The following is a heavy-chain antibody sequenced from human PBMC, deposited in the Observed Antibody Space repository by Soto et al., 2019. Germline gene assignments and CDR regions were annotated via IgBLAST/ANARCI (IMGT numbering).Heavy chain of an antibody. Sequence: LSLTCSVSGDSISSGGHYWSWIRQHPGKGLEWIGYIYYSGTTYYNPFLKSRVTISVDTSENQFSLDLSSVTAADTAVYYCARGPIVGNTNFDFWGQGTLVT. D-gene: IGHD1-26*01. J-gene: IGHJ4*02. V-gene: IGHV4-31*03. CDR1: GDSISSGGHY. CDR3: ARGPIVGNTNFDF. CDR2: IYYSGTT.